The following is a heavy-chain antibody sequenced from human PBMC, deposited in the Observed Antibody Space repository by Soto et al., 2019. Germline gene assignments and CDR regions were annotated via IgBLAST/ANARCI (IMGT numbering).Heavy chain of an antibody. D-gene: IGHD1-26*01. V-gene: IGHV1-69*01. J-gene: IGHJ4*02. CDR2: IIPIFGTA. CDR1: GGTFSSYS. Sequence: QVPLVQSGAEVKKPGSSVKVSCKASGGTFSSYSINWVRQAPGHGLEWMGEIIPIFGTANYAQKFQVRVTITADESTSTAYMELSSLRSEDPAVYYCARDSGRRSGGIDYWGQGTLVSVSS. CDR3: ARDSGRRSGGIDY.